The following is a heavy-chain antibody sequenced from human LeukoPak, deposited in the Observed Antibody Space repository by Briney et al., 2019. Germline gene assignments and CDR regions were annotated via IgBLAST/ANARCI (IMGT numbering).Heavy chain of an antibody. CDR3: ARDPSYDSSGYCHFDY. Sequence: SETLSLTCTVSGYSISSGYYWGWIRQPPGKGLEWIGSIYHSGSTYYNPSLKSRVTISVDTSKNQFSLKLSSVTAADTAVYYCARDPSYDSSGYCHFDYWGQGTLVTVSS. D-gene: IGHD3-22*01. J-gene: IGHJ4*02. CDR1: GYSISSGYY. CDR2: IYHSGST. V-gene: IGHV4-38-2*02.